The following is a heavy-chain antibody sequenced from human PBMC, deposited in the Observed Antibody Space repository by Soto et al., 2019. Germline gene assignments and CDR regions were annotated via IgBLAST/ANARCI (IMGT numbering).Heavy chain of an antibody. J-gene: IGHJ4*02. CDR1: GGTFSSYA. CDR2: IIPIFGTA. V-gene: IGHV1-69*01. CDR3: ATQRFYVSSGYYYGYFDY. D-gene: IGHD3-22*01. Sequence: QVQLVQSGAEVKKPGSSVKVSCKASGGTFSSYAISWVRQAPGQGLEWMGGIIPIFGTANYAQKFQGRFTITADESTSTAYMELSSLRSEDTAVYYCATQRFYVSSGYYYGYFDYWGQGTLVTVSS.